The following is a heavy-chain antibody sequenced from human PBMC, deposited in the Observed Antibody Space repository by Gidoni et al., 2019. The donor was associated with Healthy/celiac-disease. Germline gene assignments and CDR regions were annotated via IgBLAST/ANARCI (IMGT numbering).Heavy chain of an antibody. CDR1: GFTFSSYA. D-gene: IGHD3-3*01. CDR2: ISGSGGST. Sequence: EVQLLESGGGLVQPGGSLRLSCAASGFTFSSYALSWVRQAPGKGLEWVSAISGSGGSTYYADSVKGRFTISRDNSKNTLYLQMNSLRAEDTAVYYCAKTGGFGVVKSEYNWFDPWGQGTLVTVSS. J-gene: IGHJ5*02. V-gene: IGHV3-23*01. CDR3: AKTGGFGVVKSEYNWFDP.